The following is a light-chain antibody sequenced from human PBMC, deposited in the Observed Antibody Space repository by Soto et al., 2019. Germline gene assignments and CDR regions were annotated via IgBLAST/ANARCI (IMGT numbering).Light chain of an antibody. CDR1: QSVSGW. CDR2: KAS. Sequence: DIQMTQSPSTLSASVGDRVTITCRTSQSVSGWMAWYQKKPGKAPNLLIYKASTLERGVASRFSGSRSGTEFTLPISSLQPDDSATCYCQQYSDYWTFGQGTKGEV. CDR3: QQYSDYWT. V-gene: IGKV1-5*03. J-gene: IGKJ1*01.